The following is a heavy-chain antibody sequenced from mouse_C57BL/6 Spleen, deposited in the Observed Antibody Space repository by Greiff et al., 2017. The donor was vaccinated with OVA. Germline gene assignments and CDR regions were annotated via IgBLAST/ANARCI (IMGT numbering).Heavy chain of an antibody. CDR2: ISGGGGNT. CDR3: ASPYGSSLWFAY. V-gene: IGHV5-9*01. D-gene: IGHD1-1*01. Sequence: EVKLVESGGGLVKPGGSLKLSCAASGFTFSSYTMSWVRQTPEKRLEWVATISGGGGNTYYPDSVKGRFTISRDNAKNTLYLQMSSLRSEDTALYYCASPYGSSLWFAYWGQGTLVTVSA. CDR1: GFTFSSYT. J-gene: IGHJ3*01.